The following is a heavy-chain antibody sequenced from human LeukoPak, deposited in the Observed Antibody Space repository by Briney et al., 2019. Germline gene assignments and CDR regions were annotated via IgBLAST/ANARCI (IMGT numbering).Heavy chain of an antibody. V-gene: IGHV3-9*03. Sequence: APRLSCAASGFTFDDYAMYWVRQAPGKGLEWVSGISWNSGIIGYADSVKGRFTISRDNAKNSLYLQMNSLRAEDMALYYCARAPLTRYWYESSFDHDTFYYYMDVWGKGTTVTVSS. CDR3: ARAPLTRYWYESSFDHDTFYYYMDV. CDR1: GFTFDDYA. J-gene: IGHJ6*03. D-gene: IGHD3-22*01. CDR2: ISWNSGII.